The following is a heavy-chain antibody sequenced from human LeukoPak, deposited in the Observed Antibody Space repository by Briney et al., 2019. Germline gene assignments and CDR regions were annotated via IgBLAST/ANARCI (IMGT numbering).Heavy chain of an antibody. CDR3: ARGGYDSSVY. CDR1: GGSISSYY. J-gene: IGHJ4*02. D-gene: IGHD3-22*01. V-gene: IGHV4-59*01. Sequence: ASETLSLTCTVSGGSISSYYWSWIRQPPGKGLEWIGYIYYSGSTNYNPSLKSRVTISVDTSKNQFSLKLSSVTAADTAVYYCARGGYDSSVYWGQGTLVTASS. CDR2: IYYSGST.